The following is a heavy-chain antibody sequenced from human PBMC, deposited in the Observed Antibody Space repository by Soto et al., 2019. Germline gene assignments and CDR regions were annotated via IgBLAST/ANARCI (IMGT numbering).Heavy chain of an antibody. CDR2: IIPIFGTA. V-gene: IGHV1-69*01. CDR3: ARHDSSGYYYPNYYYSGMDV. D-gene: IGHD3-22*01. CDR1: GGTFSSYA. Sequence: QVQLVQSGAEVKKPGSSVKVSCKASGGTFSSYAISWVRQAPGQGLEWMGGIIPIFGTANYAQKFQGRVTITADESTSTAYMELSSLRSEDTAVYYCARHDSSGYYYPNYYYSGMDVWGQGTTVTVSS. J-gene: IGHJ6*02.